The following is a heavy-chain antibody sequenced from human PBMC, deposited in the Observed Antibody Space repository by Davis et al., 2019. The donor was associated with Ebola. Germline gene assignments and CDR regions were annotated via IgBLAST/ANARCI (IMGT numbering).Heavy chain of an antibody. J-gene: IGHJ6*02. V-gene: IGHV3-9*01. CDR1: GLTFDQYG. CDR2: ISWNSGGI. Sequence: SLKLSCAASGLTFDQYGMHWVRQSPGKGLEWVSSISWNSGGIGYADSVKGRFTISRDNPKNSLYLQMNSLRVEDTALYYCAKDTWRGPFDGMDVWGQGTTVIVS. D-gene: IGHD3-10*01. CDR3: AKDTWRGPFDGMDV.